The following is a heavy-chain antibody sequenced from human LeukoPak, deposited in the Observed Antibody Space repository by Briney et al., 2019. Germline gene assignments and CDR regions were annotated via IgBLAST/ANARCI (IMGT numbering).Heavy chain of an antibody. CDR2: IYYTGST. V-gene: IGHV4-30-4*07. CDR3: ARDNVSCRGGRCYPEYYFDS. Sequence: SETLSLTCGVSGGYISSGDYSWSWIRQPAGKGLEWIGYIYYTGSTQYNPSLKSRVTMSLDKSKNQLSLKLMSVTAADTAVYYCARDNVSCRGGRCYPEYYFDSCGQGTLVTVSS. J-gene: IGHJ4*02. D-gene: IGHD2-15*01. CDR1: GGYISSGDYS.